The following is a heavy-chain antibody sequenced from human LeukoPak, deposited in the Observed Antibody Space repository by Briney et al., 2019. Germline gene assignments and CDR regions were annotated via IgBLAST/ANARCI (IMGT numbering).Heavy chain of an antibody. CDR1: GFTFSSYA. D-gene: IGHD3-3*01. Sequence: GGSLRLSCSASGFTFSSYAMHWVRQAPGKGLEYVSGISSNGGSIYYADSVKGRFTISRDNSKNTLNLQMSSLRAEDTAVYYCVKSPSYDFWSGYLYYFDHWGQGTLVTVSS. CDR2: ISSNGGSI. V-gene: IGHV3-64D*09. J-gene: IGHJ4*02. CDR3: VKSPSYDFWSGYLYYFDH.